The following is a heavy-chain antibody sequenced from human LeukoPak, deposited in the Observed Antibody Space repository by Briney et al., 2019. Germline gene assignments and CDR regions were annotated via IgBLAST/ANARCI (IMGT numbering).Heavy chain of an antibody. D-gene: IGHD6-19*01. V-gene: IGHV3-23*01. Sequence: GGSLRLSCAASGFTFSSYAMNWVRQAPGKGLEWVSGLSGSGGSTYYADSVKGRFTISRDNSKNTLYLQMNSLRVEDTAVYYCAKAYTSGWYFCFDYWGQGALVTVSS. CDR1: GFTFSSYA. J-gene: IGHJ4*02. CDR2: LSGSGGST. CDR3: AKAYTSGWYFCFDY.